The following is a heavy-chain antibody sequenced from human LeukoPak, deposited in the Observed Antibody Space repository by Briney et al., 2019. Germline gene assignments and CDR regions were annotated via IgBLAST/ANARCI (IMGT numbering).Heavy chain of an antibody. J-gene: IGHJ4*02. CDR1: GFTFTSSA. CDR3: ARISTMVRGVITTHFVY. Sequence: GASVKVSCKASGFTFTSSAMQWVRQARGQRLEWIGWIVVGSGNTNYAQKFQERVTITRDMSTSTAYMELSSLRSEDTAVYYCARISTMVRGVITTHFVYWGQGTLVTVSS. V-gene: IGHV1-58*02. D-gene: IGHD3-10*01. CDR2: IVVGSGNT.